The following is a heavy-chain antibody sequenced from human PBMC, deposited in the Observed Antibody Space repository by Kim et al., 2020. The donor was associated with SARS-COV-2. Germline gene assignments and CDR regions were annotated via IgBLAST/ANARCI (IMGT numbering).Heavy chain of an antibody. D-gene: IGHD5-12*01. Sequence: SVKVSCKASGGTFSSYAISWVRQAPGQGLEWMGGIIPIFGTANYAQKFQGRVTITADESTSTAYMELSSPRSEGTAVYYCARVSGYDLRFNDYWGQGTLVTVSS. CDR1: GGTFSSYA. J-gene: IGHJ4*02. CDR3: ARVSGYDLRFNDY. CDR2: IIPIFGTA. V-gene: IGHV1-69*13.